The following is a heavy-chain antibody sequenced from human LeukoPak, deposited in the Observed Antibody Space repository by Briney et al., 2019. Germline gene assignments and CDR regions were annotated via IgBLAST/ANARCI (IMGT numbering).Heavy chain of an antibody. V-gene: IGHV3-30-3*01. J-gene: IGHJ4*02. CDR2: ISYDGSNK. D-gene: IGHD6-19*01. Sequence: PGRSLRLSCAASGFTFSSYAMHWVRQAPGKGLEWVAVISYDGSNKYYADSVKGRFTISRDNSKNTLYLQMNSLRAEDTAVYYCAKDIVAVASGWSLYWGQGTLVTVSS. CDR3: AKDIVAVASGWSLY. CDR1: GFTFSSYA.